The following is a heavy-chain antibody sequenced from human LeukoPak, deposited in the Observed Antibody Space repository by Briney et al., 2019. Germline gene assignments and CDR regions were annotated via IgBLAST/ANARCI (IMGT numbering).Heavy chain of an antibody. J-gene: IGHJ6*03. CDR3: ARAGMKFYYYYYYMDV. CDR2: IIPIFGTA. V-gene: IGHV1-69*13. Sequence: ASVKVSCKASGGTFSSYAISWVRQAPGQGLEWMGGIIPIFGTANYAQKFQGRVTITADESTSTAYMELSSLRSDDTAVYFCARAGMKFYYYYYYMDVWGKGTTVTISS. CDR1: GGTFSSYA. D-gene: IGHD6-19*01.